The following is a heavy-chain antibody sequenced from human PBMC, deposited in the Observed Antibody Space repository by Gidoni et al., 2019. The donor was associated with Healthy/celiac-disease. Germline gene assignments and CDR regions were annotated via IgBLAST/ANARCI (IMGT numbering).Heavy chain of an antibody. CDR2: IWYDGSNK. V-gene: IGHV3-33*01. CDR1: GFTFSSYG. J-gene: IGHJ6*02. CDR3: ARGAYRKLYYYYGMDV. D-gene: IGHD1-26*01. Sequence: QVQLVESGGGVVQPGRSLRLSCAASGFTFSSYGMHWVRQAPGKGLEWVAVIWYDGSNKYYADSVKGRFTISRDNSKNTLYLQMNSLRAEDTAVYYCARGAYRKLYYYYGMDVWGQGTTVTVSS.